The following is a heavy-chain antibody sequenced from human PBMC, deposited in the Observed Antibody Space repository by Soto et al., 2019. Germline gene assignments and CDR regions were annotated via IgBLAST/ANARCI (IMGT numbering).Heavy chain of an antibody. J-gene: IGHJ4*02. CDR2: IYYSGST. CDR3: ARQFSVYGDYGRYFDF. D-gene: IGHD4-17*01. CDR1: GGSISSGDYY. V-gene: IGHV4-30-4*01. Sequence: SETLSLTCTVSGGSISSGDYYWSWIRQPPGKGLEWIGYIYYSGSTYYNPSLKSRVTISVDTSKNQFSLKLSSVTAADTAVYYCARQFSVYGDYGRYFDFWGQGTLVTVSS.